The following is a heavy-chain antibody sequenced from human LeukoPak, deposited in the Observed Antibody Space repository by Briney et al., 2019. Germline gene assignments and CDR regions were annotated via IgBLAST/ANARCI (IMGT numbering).Heavy chain of an antibody. Sequence: PGGSLRLSCSASGFIFENFGMHWVRQAPGKGLEWVSGINWNSGNILYADSAKGRFTISRDNAKKSIYLQMNSLRIEDTALYYCVKGDWLDNWGQGTLVTVSS. D-gene: IGHD1-26*01. J-gene: IGHJ5*02. CDR3: VKGDWLDN. V-gene: IGHV3-9*01. CDR1: GFIFENFG. CDR2: INWNSGNI.